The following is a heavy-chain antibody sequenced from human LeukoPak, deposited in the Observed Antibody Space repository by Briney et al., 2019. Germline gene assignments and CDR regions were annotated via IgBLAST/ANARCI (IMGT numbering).Heavy chain of an antibody. CDR1: GGSISSSNW. D-gene: IGHD5-18*01. J-gene: IGHJ4*02. Sequence: SGTLSLTCAVSGGSISSSNWWIWVRQPPGKGLEWIGEIYHSGTTNYNPSLKSRVTISVDKSKNQFSLKLSSVTAADTAVYYCARGYSYGPKLGFDYWGQGTLVTVSS. CDR2: IYHSGTT. V-gene: IGHV4-4*02. CDR3: ARGYSYGPKLGFDY.